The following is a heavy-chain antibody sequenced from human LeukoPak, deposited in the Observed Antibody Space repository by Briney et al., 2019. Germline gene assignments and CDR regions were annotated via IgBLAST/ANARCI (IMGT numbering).Heavy chain of an antibody. J-gene: IGHJ4*02. Sequence: GGSLRLSCAASGFTFSNAWMSWVRQAPGKGLEWVGRIKSKTDGGTTDYAAPVKGRFTISRDDSKNTLYLQMNSLKTADTAVYYCTTDRYCSGGSCYSGYYFDYWGQGTLVTVSS. CDR3: TTDRYCSGGSCYSGYYFDY. V-gene: IGHV3-15*01. D-gene: IGHD2-15*01. CDR2: IKSKTDGGTT. CDR1: GFTFSNAW.